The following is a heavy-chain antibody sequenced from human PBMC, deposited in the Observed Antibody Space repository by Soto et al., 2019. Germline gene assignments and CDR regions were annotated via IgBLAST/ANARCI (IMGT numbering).Heavy chain of an antibody. V-gene: IGHV1-46*01. Sequence: ASVKVSCKASGYTFTSYYMHWVRQAPGQGLEWMGIINPSGGSTSYAQKFQGRVTMTRDTSTSTVYMELSSLRSEDTAVYYCARDYPSDYYDSSGYQSWGYYFDYWGQGTLVTVSS. J-gene: IGHJ4*02. D-gene: IGHD3-22*01. CDR3: ARDYPSDYYDSSGYQSWGYYFDY. CDR2: INPSGGST. CDR1: GYTFTSYY.